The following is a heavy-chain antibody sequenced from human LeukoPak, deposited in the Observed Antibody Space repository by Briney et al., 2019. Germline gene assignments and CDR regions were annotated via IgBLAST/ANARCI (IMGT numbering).Heavy chain of an antibody. J-gene: IGHJ6*02. D-gene: IGHD3-22*01. CDR1: GGTFSSYA. CDR2: IIPIFGTA. CDR3: ARDGGDKSSGFYPSFYYYYGMDV. Sequence: GASVKVSCKASGGTFSSYAISWVRQAPGQGLEWMGGIIPIFGTANYAQKFQGRVTITADESTSTAYMELSSLRSEDTAVYYCARDGGDKSSGFYPSFYYYYGMDVWGQGTTVTDSS. V-gene: IGHV1-69*01.